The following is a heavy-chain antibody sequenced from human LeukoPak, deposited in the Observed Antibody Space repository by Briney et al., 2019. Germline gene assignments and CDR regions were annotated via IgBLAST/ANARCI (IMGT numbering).Heavy chain of an antibody. V-gene: IGHV1-69*01. CDR3: ARDGVVTSNGNY. Sequence: SVKVSCKASGGTFSSYAISWVRQAPGQGLEWMGGITPIFGTANYAQKFQGRVTITADESTSTAYMELSSLRSEDTAVYYCARDGVVTSNGNYWGQGTLVTVSS. J-gene: IGHJ4*02. D-gene: IGHD3-3*01. CDR2: ITPIFGTA. CDR1: GGTFSSYA.